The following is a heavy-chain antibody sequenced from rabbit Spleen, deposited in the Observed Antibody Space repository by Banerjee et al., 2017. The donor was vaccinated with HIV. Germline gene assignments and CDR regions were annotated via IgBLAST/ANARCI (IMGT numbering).Heavy chain of an antibody. V-gene: IGHV1S7*01. CDR3: ARGDGYDEYGLFKL. D-gene: IGHD2-1*01. Sequence: QLKESGGGLVQPGGSLKLSCKASGFDFNSYYMSWVRQAPGKGLEWIGYIDPVFGITYYANWVNGRFSISRENAQNTVWLQMKSLTAADTATYFCARGDGYDEYGLFKLWGPGTLVTVS. CDR2: IDPVFGIT. J-gene: IGHJ4*01. CDR1: GFDFNSYY.